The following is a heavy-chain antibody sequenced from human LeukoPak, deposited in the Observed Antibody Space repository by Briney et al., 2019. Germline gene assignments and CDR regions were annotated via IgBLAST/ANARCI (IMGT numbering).Heavy chain of an antibody. Sequence: GGSLRLSCAASGFTFDDYAMHWVRQAPGKGLEWVSLISGDGGSTYYADSVKGRFTISRDNSKNSLYLQMNSLRTEDTALCYCAKDRRISPGAFDIWGQGTMVTVSS. V-gene: IGHV3-43*02. CDR1: GFTFDDYA. CDR2: ISGDGGST. D-gene: IGHD2-15*01. J-gene: IGHJ3*02. CDR3: AKDRRISPGAFDI.